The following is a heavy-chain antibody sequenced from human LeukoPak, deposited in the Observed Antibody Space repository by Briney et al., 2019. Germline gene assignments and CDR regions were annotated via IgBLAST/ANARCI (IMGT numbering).Heavy chain of an antibody. CDR3: ASATYYYDSRFDY. CDR1: GGSISSGGYY. CDR2: IYYSGST. V-gene: IGHV4-31*03. J-gene: IGHJ4*02. Sequence: PSETLSLTCTVSGGSISSGGYYWSWIRQHPGKGLEWIGYIYYSGSTYYDPSLKSRVTISVDTSKNQFSLKLSSVTAADTAVYYCASATYYYDSRFDYWGQGTLVTVSS. D-gene: IGHD3-22*01.